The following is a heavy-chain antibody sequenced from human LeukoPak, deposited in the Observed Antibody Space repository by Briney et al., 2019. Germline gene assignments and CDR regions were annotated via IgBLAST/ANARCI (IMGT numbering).Heavy chain of an antibody. CDR1: GGSISSGDYY. CDR2: IYYSGST. V-gene: IGHV4-30-4*01. J-gene: IGHJ6*02. Sequence: SQTLSLTCTVSGGSISSGDYYWSWLRQPPGKGLEWIGYIYYSGSTYCNPSLKSRVTISVDTSNNQFSLKLSSVTAADTAVYYCARAVPSYYYGMDVWGQGTTVTVSS. CDR3: ARAVPSYYYGMDV.